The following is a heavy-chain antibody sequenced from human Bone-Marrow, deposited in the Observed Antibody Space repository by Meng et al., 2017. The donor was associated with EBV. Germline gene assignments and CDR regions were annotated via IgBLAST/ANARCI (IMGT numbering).Heavy chain of an antibody. V-gene: IGHV4-34*01. CDR2: INHSGST. CDR1: GGSFSGYY. J-gene: IGHJ2*01. CDR3: ARSAKGYFGL. Sequence: QGRLQQWGAGLLKPSETLSLTCAVYGGSFSGYYWSWIRQPPGKGLEWIGEINHSGSTNYSPSLKSRVTISVDTSKNQFSLKLSSVTAADTAVYYCARSAKGYFGLWGRGTLVTVSS.